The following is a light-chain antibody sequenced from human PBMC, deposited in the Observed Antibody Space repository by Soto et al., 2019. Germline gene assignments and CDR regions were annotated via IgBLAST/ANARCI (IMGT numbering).Light chain of an antibody. V-gene: IGKV1-9*01. CDR2: AAS. Sequence: DFHLTQSPSFLSPSVGDRVTFTSRTSQDIISYLAWYQQKPGKAPQLLISAASTLQSGVPSRFSGSGSGTEFTLTISSLQPEDFATYYCQQLKSYPLSFGGGTKVEI. CDR1: QDIISY. CDR3: QQLKSYPLS. J-gene: IGKJ4*01.